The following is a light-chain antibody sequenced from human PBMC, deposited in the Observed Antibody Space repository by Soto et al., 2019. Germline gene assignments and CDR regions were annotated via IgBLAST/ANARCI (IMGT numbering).Light chain of an antibody. CDR2: EGS. CDR3: CSYAGTSSDV. V-gene: IGLV2-23*01. Sequence: QSALTQPASVSGSVGQSITFSCTGTSSDVGGYNLVSWYQQHPGKAPKLMIYEGSKRPSGISNRFSGSKSGNTASLTISGLQAEDEADYYCCSYAGTSSDVFGTGTKLTVL. CDR1: SSDVGGYNL. J-gene: IGLJ1*01.